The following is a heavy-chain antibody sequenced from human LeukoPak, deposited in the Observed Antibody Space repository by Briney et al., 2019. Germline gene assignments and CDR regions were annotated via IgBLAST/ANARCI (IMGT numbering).Heavy chain of an antibody. D-gene: IGHD3-3*01. V-gene: IGHV4-59*02. CDR3: AGLSSYYDFWSPLDY. J-gene: IGHJ4*02. CDR2: VSYSGGT. CDR1: GATVISHY. Sequence: SETLSLTCTVSGATVISHYWSWIRQPPGKGLEWIGSVSYSGGTNYNPSHKSRVTISVDTSRDQFPLRLNSVTAADTAVFYCAGLSSYYDFWSPLDYWGQGTLVTVSS.